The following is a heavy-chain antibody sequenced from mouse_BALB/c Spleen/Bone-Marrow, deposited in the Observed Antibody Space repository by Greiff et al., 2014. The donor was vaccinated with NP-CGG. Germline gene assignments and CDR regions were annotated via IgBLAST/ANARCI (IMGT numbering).Heavy chain of an antibody. V-gene: IGHV5-9-3*01. Sequence: EVQGVESGGGLVKPGGSLKLSCAASGFTFSSYAMSWVRQTPGKRLEWVATISSGGSYTYYPDSVKGRFTISRDNAKNTLYLQMSSLRSEDTAMYYCARGGGYDWYFDVWGAGTTVTVSS. CDR3: ARGGGYDWYFDV. D-gene: IGHD2-2*01. J-gene: IGHJ1*01. CDR2: ISSGGSYT. CDR1: GFTFSSYA.